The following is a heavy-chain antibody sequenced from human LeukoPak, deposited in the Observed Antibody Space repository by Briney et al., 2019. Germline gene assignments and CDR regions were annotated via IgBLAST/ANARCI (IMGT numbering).Heavy chain of an antibody. Sequence: GGSLRLSCAASGFTFSGSAMHWVRQASGKGLEWVGRIRSKTNNYATAYAASVKGRFTISRDDSKNTAYLQMNSLKTEDTAVYYSTRRSYSSVTRDYWGQGTLVTVFS. CDR1: GFTFSGSA. J-gene: IGHJ4*02. D-gene: IGHD4-17*01. CDR2: IRSKTNNYAT. V-gene: IGHV3-73*01. CDR3: TRRSYSSVTRDY.